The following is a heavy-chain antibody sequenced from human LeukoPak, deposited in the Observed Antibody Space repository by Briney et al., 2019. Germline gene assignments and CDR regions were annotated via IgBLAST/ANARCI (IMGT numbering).Heavy chain of an antibody. D-gene: IGHD3-9*01. CDR3: ARDSYYDILTHLDY. J-gene: IGHJ4*02. CDR2: ISAYNGNT. V-gene: IGHV1-18*04. CDR1: GYTFTSYG. Sequence: ASVKVSCKASGYTFTSYGISWVRQSPGRGLEWMGWISAYNGNTNYAQKLQGRVTMTTDTSTSTAYMELRSLRSDDTAVYYCARDSYYDILTHLDYWGQGTLVTVSS.